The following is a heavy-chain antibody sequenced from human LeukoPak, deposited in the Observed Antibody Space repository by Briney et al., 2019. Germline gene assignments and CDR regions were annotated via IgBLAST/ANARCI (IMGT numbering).Heavy chain of an antibody. CDR2: IYYSGST. CDR3: ARLSRSIGLDY. Sequence: PSETLSLTCTVSGGSISSYYWSWIRQPPGKGLEWIGYIYYSGSTNYNPSLKSRVTISVDTSKNQFSLKLSSVTAADTAVYYCARLSRSIGLDYWGQGTLVTVSS. CDR1: GGSISSYY. J-gene: IGHJ4*02. V-gene: IGHV4-59*08. D-gene: IGHD2-2*01.